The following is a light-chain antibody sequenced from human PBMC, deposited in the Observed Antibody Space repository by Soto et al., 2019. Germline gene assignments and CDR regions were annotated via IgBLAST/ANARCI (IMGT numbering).Light chain of an antibody. J-gene: IGKJ2*01. CDR1: QGISDY. Sequence: DIQLTQSPSFLSASVGDRVTITCRASQGISDYLAWYQQKPGKAPKLMIYDASTMQSGVPSRFSGSGSGTDFTLTISGLQPEDLATYCSQQFNSYPYTFGQGTKLEIK. CDR2: DAS. V-gene: IGKV1-9*01. CDR3: QQFNSYPYT.